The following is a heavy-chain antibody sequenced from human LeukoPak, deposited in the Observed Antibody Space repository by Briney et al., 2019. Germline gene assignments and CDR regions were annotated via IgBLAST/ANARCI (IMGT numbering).Heavy chain of an antibody. D-gene: IGHD6-13*01. CDR1: GYTFTSYG. J-gene: IGHJ4*02. Sequence: ASVKVSCKASGYTFTSYGISWVRQAPGQGLEWMGWISAYNGNTNYAQKLQGRVIMTTDTSTSTAYMELRSLRSDDTAVYYCARDRGEVIAAAVDYWGQGTLVTVSS. CDR2: ISAYNGNT. V-gene: IGHV1-18*01. CDR3: ARDRGEVIAAAVDY.